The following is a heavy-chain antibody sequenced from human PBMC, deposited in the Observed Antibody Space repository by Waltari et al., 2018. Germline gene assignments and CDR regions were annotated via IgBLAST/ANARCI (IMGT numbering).Heavy chain of an antibody. Sequence: EVQLVESGGGLVQPGGSLRLSCAASGVTVSNNYMNWVRQAPGRGLEWVSTIYSGGQTYYADYGKGIFTISRDNPKNTVYLQMNSLRPDDTAVYYCTRGVVASAAASYWGQGTLVTVSS. CDR1: GVTVSNNY. CDR3: TRGVVASAAASY. V-gene: IGHV3-66*01. D-gene: IGHD2-2*01. J-gene: IGHJ4*02. CDR2: IYSGGQT.